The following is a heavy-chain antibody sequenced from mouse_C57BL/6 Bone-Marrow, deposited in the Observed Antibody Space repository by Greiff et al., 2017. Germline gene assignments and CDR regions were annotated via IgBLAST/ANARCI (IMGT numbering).Heavy chain of an antibody. J-gene: IGHJ3*01. D-gene: IGHD1-1*01. CDR3: ARAYYYGSWFAY. CDR1: GFTFSSYG. V-gene: IGHV5-6*01. Sequence: EVKVVESGGDLVKPGGSLKLSCAASGFTFSSYGMSWVRQTPDKRLEWVATISSGGSYHYYPDSVKGRFTISRDNAKNTLYLQMSSLKSEDTAMYYCARAYYYGSWFAYWGQGTLVTVSA. CDR2: ISSGGSYH.